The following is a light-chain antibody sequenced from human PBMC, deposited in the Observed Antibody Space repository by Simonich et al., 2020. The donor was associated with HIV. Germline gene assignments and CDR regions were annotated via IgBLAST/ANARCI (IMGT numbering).Light chain of an antibody. CDR2: SNN. Sequence: QSVLTQPPSASGTPGQRVTISCSGSSSNIGSNTGNWYQQHPGTAPKLLIYSNNQRPSGCPDRFSASKSGTSASLAISGLQSEDEADYYCAAWDDSLNGVFGGGTKLTVL. CDR1: SSNIGSNT. J-gene: IGLJ3*02. CDR3: AAWDDSLNGV. V-gene: IGLV1-44*01.